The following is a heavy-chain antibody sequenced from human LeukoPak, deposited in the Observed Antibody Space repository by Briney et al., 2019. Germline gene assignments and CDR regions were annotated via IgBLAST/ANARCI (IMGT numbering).Heavy chain of an antibody. CDR1: GFTFSSYA. D-gene: IGHD3-10*01. CDR3: ARGIPSLATPDY. Sequence: GGSLRLSCAASGFTFSSYAMNWVRQAPGKGLEWVSVISGSGGSTYYADSVKGRFTISRDNSKNTLYQQMNSLRAEDTAVYFCARGIPSLATPDYWGQGTLVTVSS. J-gene: IGHJ4*02. CDR2: ISGSGGST. V-gene: IGHV3-23*01.